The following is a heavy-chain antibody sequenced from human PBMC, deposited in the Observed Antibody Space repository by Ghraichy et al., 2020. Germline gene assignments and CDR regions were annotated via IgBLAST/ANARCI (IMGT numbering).Heavy chain of an antibody. CDR2: IKKDGSEN. J-gene: IGHJ4*02. CDR3: ARDLGSGWYFDY. CDR1: GFTFSSYW. D-gene: IGHD6-19*01. V-gene: IGHV3-7*01. Sequence: LSLTCAASGFTFSSYWMSWVRQAPGKGLEWVANIKKDGSENYYVDSVKRRFTISRDNAKNSLYLQMNSLRAEDTAVYYCARDLGSGWYFDYWGQGTLVTVSS.